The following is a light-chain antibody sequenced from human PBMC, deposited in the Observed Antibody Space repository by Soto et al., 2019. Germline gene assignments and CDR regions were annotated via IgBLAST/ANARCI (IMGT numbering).Light chain of an antibody. CDR1: SSDVGGYNY. V-gene: IGLV2-14*01. CDR3: SSYTSRTIYV. J-gene: IGLJ1*01. Sequence: QSVLTQPASVSGSPGQSITISCTGTSSDVGGYNYVSWYQQHPGKAPKLMIYEVSNRPSGVSFRFSGSKSGNTASLTISGLQAEDEADYYCSSYTSRTIYVFGTGTKVAVL. CDR2: EVS.